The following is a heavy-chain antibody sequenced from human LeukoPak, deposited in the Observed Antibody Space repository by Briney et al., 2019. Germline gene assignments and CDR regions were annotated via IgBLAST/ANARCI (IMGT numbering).Heavy chain of an antibody. CDR1: GGSFSGYY. D-gene: IGHD2-15*01. V-gene: IGHV4-34*01. Sequence: SETLSLTCAVYGGSFSGYYWSWISQPPGKGLEWIGSIYYSGSTYYNPSLKSRVTISVDTSKNQFSLKLSSVTAADTAVYYCARHGPPAGGGSTQPWGQGTLVTVSS. CDR3: ARHGPPAGGGSTQP. CDR2: IYYSGST. J-gene: IGHJ5*02.